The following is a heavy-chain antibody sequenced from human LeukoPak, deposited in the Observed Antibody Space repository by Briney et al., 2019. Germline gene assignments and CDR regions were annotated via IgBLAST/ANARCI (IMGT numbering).Heavy chain of an antibody. J-gene: IGHJ5*02. CDR1: GYTFTGYY. Sequence: ASVKVSCKASGYTFTGYYMHWVRQAPGQGLEWMGWINPNSGGTNYAQNFQGRVTMTRDTSISTAYMEVSSLRSDDTAVYYCARGIGWCSGGSCFYNWFDPWGQGTLVTVSS. D-gene: IGHD2-15*01. CDR3: ARGIGWCSGGSCFYNWFDP. V-gene: IGHV1-2*02. CDR2: INPNSGGT.